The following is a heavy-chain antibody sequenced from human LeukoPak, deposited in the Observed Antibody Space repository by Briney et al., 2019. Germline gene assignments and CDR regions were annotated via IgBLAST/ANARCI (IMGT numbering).Heavy chain of an antibody. Sequence: SVKVPCKASGGTFSSYAISWVRQAPGQGLEWMGGIIPIFGTANYAQKFQGRVTITTDESTSTAYMELSSLRSEDTAVYYCASYYCSGGSCYQPFDYWGQGTLVTVSS. CDR1: GGTFSSYA. CDR3: ASYYCSGGSCYQPFDY. V-gene: IGHV1-69*05. CDR2: IIPIFGTA. D-gene: IGHD2-15*01. J-gene: IGHJ4*02.